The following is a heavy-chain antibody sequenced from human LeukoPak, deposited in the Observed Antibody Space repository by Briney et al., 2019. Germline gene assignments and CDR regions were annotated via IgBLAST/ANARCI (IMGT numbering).Heavy chain of an antibody. CDR1: GGSISSYY. Sequence: SGTLSLTCTVSGGSISSYYWSWIRQPPGKGLEWIGYIYYSGSTNYNPSLKSRVTISVDTSKNQFSLKLSSVTAADTAVYYCARTYCSSTSCYLVWFDPWGQGTLVTVSS. CDR2: IYYSGST. J-gene: IGHJ5*02. V-gene: IGHV4-59*08. CDR3: ARTYCSSTSCYLVWFDP. D-gene: IGHD2-2*01.